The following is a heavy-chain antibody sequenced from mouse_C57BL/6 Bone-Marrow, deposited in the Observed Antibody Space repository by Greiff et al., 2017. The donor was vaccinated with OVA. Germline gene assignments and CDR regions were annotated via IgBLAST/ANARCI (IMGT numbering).Heavy chain of an antibody. D-gene: IGHD4-1*01. CDR1: GYTFTSYG. CDR2: IYPRSGNT. V-gene: IGHV1-81*01. J-gene: IGHJ2*01. Sequence: VKLQESGAELARPGASVKLSCKASGYTFTSYGISWVKQRTGQGLEWIGEIYPRSGNTYYNEKFKGKATLTADKSSSTAYMELRSLTSEDSAVYFCASRQVTGPDYWGQGTTLTVSS. CDR3: ASRQVTGPDY.